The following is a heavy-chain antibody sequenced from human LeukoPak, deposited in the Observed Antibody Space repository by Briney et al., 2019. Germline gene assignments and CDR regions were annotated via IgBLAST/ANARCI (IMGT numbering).Heavy chain of an antibody. CDR2: ISGSGGST. J-gene: IGHJ4*02. CDR1: GFTFSNYA. D-gene: IGHD3-16*02. CDR3: AKATMITFGGVIVLGY. Sequence: GGSLRLSCAASGFTFSNYAMSWVRQAPGKGLEWVSAISGSGGSTYYADSVKGRFTISRDNSKNTLYLQMNSLRAEDTAVYYCAKATMITFGGVIVLGYWGQGTLVTVSS. V-gene: IGHV3-23*01.